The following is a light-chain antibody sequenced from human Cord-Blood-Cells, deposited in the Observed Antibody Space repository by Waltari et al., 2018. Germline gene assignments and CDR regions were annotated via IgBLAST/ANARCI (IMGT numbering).Light chain of an antibody. J-gene: IGKJ2*01. CDR2: AAS. Sequence: DIQMTQSPSSLSPSVGDRVTITCRPSQSISSYLNWYQQKAGKAPTLLLYAASSLQSGVPSRISGSGAGTDFTLTSSSLQPEYFATYYCQQSDSTPYTFGQGTKLEIK. CDR1: QSISSY. CDR3: QQSDSTPYT. V-gene: IGKV1-39*01.